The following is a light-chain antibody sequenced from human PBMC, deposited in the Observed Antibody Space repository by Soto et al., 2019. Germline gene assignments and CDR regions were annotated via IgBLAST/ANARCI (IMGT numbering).Light chain of an antibody. CDR3: QSYDSSLSGWV. Sequence: QSVLTQPPSASGAPGQWVTISCTGSSSNIGAGYDVHWYQQLPGTAPKLLMYGNSNRPSGVPDRFSGSKSGTSASLAITGLQAEDEADYYCQSYDSSLSGWVFGGGTKLTVL. CDR1: SSNIGAGYD. J-gene: IGLJ3*02. CDR2: GNS. V-gene: IGLV1-40*01.